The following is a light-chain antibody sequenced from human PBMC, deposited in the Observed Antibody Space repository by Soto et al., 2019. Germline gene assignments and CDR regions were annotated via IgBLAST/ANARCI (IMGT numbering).Light chain of an antibody. CDR3: QQYGRSPFT. CDR1: QSVSSSY. Sequence: EIGLTQSPGPLPLSPGERATLSCRASQSVSSSYLAWYQQKPGQAPRLLIYGASSRATGIPGRFSGSGSGTDFTLTISRLEPEDFAVYYCQQYGRSPFTFGPGTKVDIK. CDR2: GAS. V-gene: IGKV3-20*01. J-gene: IGKJ3*01.